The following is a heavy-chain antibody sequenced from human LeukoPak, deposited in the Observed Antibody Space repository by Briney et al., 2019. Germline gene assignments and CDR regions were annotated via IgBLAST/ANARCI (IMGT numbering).Heavy chain of an antibody. CDR2: ISAYNGNT. CDR1: GYTFTSYG. J-gene: IGHJ4*02. D-gene: IGHD2-2*01. V-gene: IGHV1-18*01. Sequence: ASVKVSCKASGYTFTSYGISWVRQAPGQGLEWMGWISAYNGNTNYAQKLQGRVTMTTDTSTSTAYMELRSLRSDDTAVYYCASLFSGYCSSTSCPSDYRGQGTLVTVSS. CDR3: ASLFSGYCSSTSCPSDY.